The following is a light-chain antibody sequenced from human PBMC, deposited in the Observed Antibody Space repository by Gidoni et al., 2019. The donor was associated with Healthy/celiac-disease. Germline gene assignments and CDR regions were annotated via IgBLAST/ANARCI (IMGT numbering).Light chain of an antibody. J-gene: IGKJ1*01. V-gene: IGKV3-15*01. CDR1: QSVSSN. CDR2: GAS. CDR3: QQYNNWPRT. Sequence: EIVMTQSPATLSVSPGERATLSCRASQSVSSNLAWYQQNPGQAPKHLIYGASTRAPGIPTRFSNSRSGTEFALTISSLQSGNFAVYYCQQYNNWPRTFGQGTKVEIK.